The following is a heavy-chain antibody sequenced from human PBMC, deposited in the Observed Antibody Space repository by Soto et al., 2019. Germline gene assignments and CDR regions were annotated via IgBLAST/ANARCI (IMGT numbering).Heavy chain of an antibody. J-gene: IGHJ4*02. D-gene: IGHD3-9*01. CDR2: ISGSGDST. CDR3: ANTLTYYDLLTAAY. Sequence: VGSLRLSGAASGFTLSIYAMNWVRQAPGKGLEWVSHISGSGDSTHYADSVKGRFTISRDNSKNTLHLQMNSLRTEDTAIYYCANTLTYYDLLTAAYWGQGTLVTVSS. V-gene: IGHV3-23*01. CDR1: GFTLSIYA.